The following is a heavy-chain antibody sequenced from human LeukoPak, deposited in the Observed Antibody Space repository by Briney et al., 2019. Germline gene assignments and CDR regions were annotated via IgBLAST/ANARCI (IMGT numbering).Heavy chain of an antibody. D-gene: IGHD3-3*01. CDR1: GFTFRSYR. CDR2: IKEDGGGE. CDR3: ATMIFGGVFDY. V-gene: IGHV3-7*01. Sequence: GGSLRLSCVASGFTFRSYRKSWVRQAPGKGLVWVGNIKEDGGGENYVDSVKGRFLITRDNAKKSLYLQMNSLRAGDTALYYCATMIFGGVFDYWGQGTLVTVSS. J-gene: IGHJ4*02.